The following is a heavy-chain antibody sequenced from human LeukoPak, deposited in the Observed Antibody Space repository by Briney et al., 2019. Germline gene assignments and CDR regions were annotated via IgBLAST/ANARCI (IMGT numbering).Heavy chain of an antibody. CDR1: GGSISSGSYY. CDR2: IYTSGST. V-gene: IGHV4-61*02. Sequence: PSETLSLTCTVSGGSISSGSYYWSWIRQPAGKGLEWIGRIYTSGSTNYNPSLKSRVTISVDTSKNQFSLKLSSVTAADTAVYYCARDQRPFFDYYGSGSSENWFDPWGQGTLVTVSS. J-gene: IGHJ5*02. D-gene: IGHD3-10*01. CDR3: ARDQRPFFDYYGSGSSENWFDP.